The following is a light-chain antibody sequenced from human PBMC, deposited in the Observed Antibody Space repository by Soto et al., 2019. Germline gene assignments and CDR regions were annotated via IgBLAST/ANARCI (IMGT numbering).Light chain of an antibody. V-gene: IGKV3-20*01. CDR3: QQYGSSGT. Sequence: ELVFTQSPCTLSLSPVERATLSCGASQSVSNNYLAWYQQKPGQAPRLLIYGASNRATGIPDRFSGSGSGTDFTLTISRLEPEDFAVYYCQQYGSSGTFGQGTKVDIK. CDR2: GAS. CDR1: QSVSNNY. J-gene: IGKJ1*01.